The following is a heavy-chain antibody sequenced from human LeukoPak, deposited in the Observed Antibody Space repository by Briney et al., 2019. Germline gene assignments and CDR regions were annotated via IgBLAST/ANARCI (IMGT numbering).Heavy chain of an antibody. V-gene: IGHV3-23*01. J-gene: IGHJ4*02. Sequence: GGSLRLSCAASGFTFSNYAMSWVRQAPGKGLEWVSAISGSGDSTYYADSVKGRFTISRDNSKNTLYLQMNSLRVEDTAVHYCAKDDYFASSGYSGIADYWGRGTLVTASS. CDR2: ISGSGDST. CDR1: GFTFSNYA. D-gene: IGHD3-22*01. CDR3: AKDDYFASSGYSGIADY.